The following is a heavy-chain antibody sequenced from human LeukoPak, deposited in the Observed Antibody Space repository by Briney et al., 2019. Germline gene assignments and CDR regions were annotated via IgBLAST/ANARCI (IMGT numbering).Heavy chain of an antibody. CDR2: IWYDGSNK. D-gene: IGHD1-20*01. CDR3: ARAVFAGDLLTGYWYFDL. Sequence: QSGGSLRLSCAASGFTFTSSGFHWVRQAPGKGLEWVALIWYDGSNKYYADSVKGRFTISRDNSKNTVYLQMNSLRAEDTAVYYCARAVFAGDLLTGYWYFDLWGRGTLVTVSS. V-gene: IGHV3-33*01. J-gene: IGHJ2*01. CDR1: GFTFTSSG.